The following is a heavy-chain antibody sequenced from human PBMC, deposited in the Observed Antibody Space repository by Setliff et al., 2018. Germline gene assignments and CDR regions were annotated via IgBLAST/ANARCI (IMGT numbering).Heavy chain of an antibody. CDR1: GFTFADYG. V-gene: IGHV3-20*04. Sequence: GSLRLSCAASGFTFADYGMNWVRQAPGKGLEWVSGVEWNGGGTGYADSVKGRFTISRDNAKNSLYLQMSSLRTDDTALYYCVPGRGSWGQGALVTVSS. D-gene: IGHD6-25*01. CDR3: VPGRGS. J-gene: IGHJ5*02. CDR2: VEWNGGGT.